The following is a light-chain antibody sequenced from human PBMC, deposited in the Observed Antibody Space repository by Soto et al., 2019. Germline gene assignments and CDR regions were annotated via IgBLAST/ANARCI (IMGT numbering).Light chain of an antibody. V-gene: IGKV3-20*01. CDR2: DAS. J-gene: IGKJ1*01. CDR3: QQYGSSPQWT. CDR1: QSVSSY. Sequence: EIVLTQSPATLSLSPGERATLSCRASQSVSSYLAWYQQKPGQAPRLLIYDASNRATGIPARFSGSGSGTDFTLIISRLEPEDFAVYYCQQYGSSPQWTFGQGTKVDIK.